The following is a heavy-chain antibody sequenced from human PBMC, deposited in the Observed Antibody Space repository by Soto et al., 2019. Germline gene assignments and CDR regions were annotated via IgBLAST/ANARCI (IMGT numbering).Heavy chain of an antibody. D-gene: IGHD2-2*01. CDR3: ASVIQDGSRTSCVYFDS. CDR1: GYTFTSYG. Sequence: QVQLVQSGAEVKKPGASVKVSCKASGYTFTSYGISWVRQAPGQGLEWMGWISAYNGNTNYAQKLRGRVTMTTDTSTRTGYMELRSLRSDDTAVYYCASVIQDGSRTSCVYFDSWGQGTLVTVSS. J-gene: IGHJ5*01. CDR2: ISAYNGNT. V-gene: IGHV1-18*01.